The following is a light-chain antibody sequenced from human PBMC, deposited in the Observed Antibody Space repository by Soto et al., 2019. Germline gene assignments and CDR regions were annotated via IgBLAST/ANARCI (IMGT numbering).Light chain of an antibody. J-gene: IGLJ1*01. CDR2: DTS. Sequence: QAVVTQEPSLTVSPGGTVTLTCGSSTGAVTSGHYPYWFQQKPGQAPRTLIYDTSNKHSWTPARFSGSLLGDKAALTLSGAQPEDEAEYYCLLSYSGARSYVFGTGTKLTVL. CDR1: TGAVTSGHY. V-gene: IGLV7-46*01. CDR3: LLSYSGARSYV.